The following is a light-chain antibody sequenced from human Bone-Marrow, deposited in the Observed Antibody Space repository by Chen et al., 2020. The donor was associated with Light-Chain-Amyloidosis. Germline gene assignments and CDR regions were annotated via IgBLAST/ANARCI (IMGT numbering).Light chain of an antibody. CDR1: SSDIGSYNL. J-gene: IGLJ1*01. Sequence: QSALTQPASVSGSPGQASTISGTGTSSDIGSYNLVSWYQQRPGKAPKLMIYEANKRPSGVSNRFSGSRSGNTASLTISGLQAEDEADYHCSSYAHGTTYVFGTATKVTVL. V-gene: IGLV2-23*01. CDR3: SSYAHGTTYV. CDR2: EAN.